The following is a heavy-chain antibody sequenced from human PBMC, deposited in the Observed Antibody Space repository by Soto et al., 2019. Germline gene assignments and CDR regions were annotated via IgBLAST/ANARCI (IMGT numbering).Heavy chain of an antibody. D-gene: IGHD7-27*01. CDR1: GFTFSSYS. CDR3: ARDLTSGLFDY. CDR2: ISSSSSTI. Sequence: EVQLVESGGGLVQPGGSLRLSCAASGFTFSSYSMNWVRQAPGKGLEWVSYISSSSSTIYYADSVKGRFTISRDNAKNSLYLQMNSLGAEETAVYYCARDLTSGLFDYWGQGTLVTVSS. J-gene: IGHJ4*02. V-gene: IGHV3-48*01.